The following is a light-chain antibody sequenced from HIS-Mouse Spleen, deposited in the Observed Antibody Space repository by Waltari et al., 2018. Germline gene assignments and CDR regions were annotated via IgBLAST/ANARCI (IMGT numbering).Light chain of an antibody. J-gene: IGLJ3*02. CDR2: KDS. CDR1: LLAKQD. Sequence: SYELTQPSSVSVSPGQTARLTCPGDLLAKQDARWFQQKPGQAPGLVIYKDSERPSGIPERFSGSSSGTTVTLTISGAQVEDEADYYCYSAADNNHVFGGGTKLTVL. CDR3: YSAADNNHV. V-gene: IGLV3-27*01.